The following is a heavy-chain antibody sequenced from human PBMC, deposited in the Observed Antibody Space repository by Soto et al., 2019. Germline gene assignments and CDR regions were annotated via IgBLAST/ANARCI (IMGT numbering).Heavy chain of an antibody. D-gene: IGHD3-9*01. CDR1: GFTFSSFA. J-gene: IGHJ6*03. CDR3: AAAIMTGYYIGSNYYYYIDV. Sequence: GGSLRLSCAASGFTFSSFAMTWVRQAPGKGLEWVSSISGSGGGTYYADSVKGRFTISRDNSKNTLYLQMNRMRAEDTAVFYCAAAIMTGYYIGSNYYYYIDVWGKGTTVTVSS. V-gene: IGHV3-23*01. CDR2: ISGSGGGT.